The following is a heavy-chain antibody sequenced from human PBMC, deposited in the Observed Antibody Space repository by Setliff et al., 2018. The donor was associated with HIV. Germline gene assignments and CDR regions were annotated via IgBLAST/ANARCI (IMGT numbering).Heavy chain of an antibody. J-gene: IGHJ6*03. CDR3: ARGRLLWSGSYYYYYMDV. Sequence: WASVKVSCKVSGYTLSELTMHWVRQAPGKGLEWMGRFDPEDGDTLYAQRLQGRFTISRDDSKNSLYLQMNSLKTEDTAVYYCARGRLLWSGSYYYYYMDVWGKGTTVTVSS. CDR1: GYTLSELT. V-gene: IGHV1-24*01. CDR2: FDPEDGDT. D-gene: IGHD3-10*01.